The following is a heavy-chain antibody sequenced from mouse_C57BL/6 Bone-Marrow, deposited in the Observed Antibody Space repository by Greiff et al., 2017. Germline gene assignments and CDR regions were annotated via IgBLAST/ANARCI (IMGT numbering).Heavy chain of an antibody. V-gene: IGHV10-1*01. Sequence: GGGLVQPKGSLKLSCAASGFSFNTYAMNWVRQAPGKGLEGVARIRSKSNNYATYYADSVKDRFTISRDDSESMLYLQMSNLKAEDTAMYYCVRHNYDNDYYAMDYWGQGTSLTVSS. D-gene: IGHD2-1*01. CDR2: IRSKSNNYAT. CDR1: GFSFNTYA. CDR3: VRHNYDNDYYAMDY. J-gene: IGHJ4*01.